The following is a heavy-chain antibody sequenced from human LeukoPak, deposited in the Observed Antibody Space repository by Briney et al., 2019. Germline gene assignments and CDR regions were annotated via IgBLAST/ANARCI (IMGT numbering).Heavy chain of an antibody. CDR2: ISAYNGNT. Sequence: GASVKVSCKASGYTFTSYGISWVRQAPGQGLEWMGWISAYNGNTNYAQKLQGRVTMTTDTSTSTASMELRSLRSDDTPVYYCARALVIADLDWFDPWGQGTLVTVSS. D-gene: IGHD3-22*01. J-gene: IGHJ5*02. V-gene: IGHV1-18*01. CDR3: ARALVIADLDWFDP. CDR1: GYTFTSYG.